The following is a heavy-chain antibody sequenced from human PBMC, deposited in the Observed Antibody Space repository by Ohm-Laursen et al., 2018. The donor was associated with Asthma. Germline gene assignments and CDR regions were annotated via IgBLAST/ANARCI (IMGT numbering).Heavy chain of an antibody. J-gene: IGHJ1*01. V-gene: IGHV3-21*01. CDR2: ISTASTFI. Sequence: SLRLSCAASGFTFNKHHMTWVRQFPGKGLEWVASISTASTFIYYADSVRGRFTTSRDNAKNSVYLQMNSLRAEDTALYYCARIGPEWELPGREYSLHHWGEGTLVTVSS. CDR1: GFTFNKHH. CDR3: ARIGPEWELPGREYSLHH. D-gene: IGHD1-26*01.